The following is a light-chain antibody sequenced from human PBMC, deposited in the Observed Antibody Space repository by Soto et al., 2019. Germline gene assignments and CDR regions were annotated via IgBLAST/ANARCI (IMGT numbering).Light chain of an antibody. J-gene: IGLJ2*01. CDR3: SSQTASATVL. CDR2: EVS. Sequence: QSALTQPASVSGSPGQSITISCTGTSSDVGAYNFVSWYQQFPGKAPKLMIYEVSNRPSGVSDRFSGSKSGNTASPIISGLRPEDEADYYCSSQTASATVLFGGGTKLTVL. CDR1: SSDVGAYNF. V-gene: IGLV2-14*01.